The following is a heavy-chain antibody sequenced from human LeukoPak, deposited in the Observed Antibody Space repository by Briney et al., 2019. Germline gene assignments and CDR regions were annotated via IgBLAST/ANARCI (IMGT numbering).Heavy chain of an antibody. CDR1: GFTFSEHW. J-gene: IGHJ4*02. D-gene: IGHD4-17*01. CDR3: ARPTTVGSLFDY. V-gene: IGHV3-7*01. Sequence: SGGSLRLSCAASGFTFSEHWMSWVRQAPGKGLEWVANVKQDGSEKFYVDSVKGRFTISRDNAKNSLYLQMNSLRVEDTAVYYCARPTTVGSLFDYWGQGTLVTVSS. CDR2: VKQDGSEK.